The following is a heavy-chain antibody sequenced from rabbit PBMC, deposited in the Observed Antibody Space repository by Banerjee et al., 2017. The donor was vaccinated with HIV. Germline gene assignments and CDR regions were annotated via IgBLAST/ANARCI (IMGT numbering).Heavy chain of an antibody. CDR3: ARHVHFVGSDL. Sequence: QSLEESGGDLVKPGASLTLTCTASGFSFSSNYYLVWVRQAPGQGLEWIACPYTDVGSIVYASWAKGRFTISKPSSTTVTLQLTSLTAADTATYFCARHVHFVGSDLWGPGTLVTVS. D-gene: IGHD3-1*01. J-gene: IGHJ4*01. V-gene: IGHV1S40*01. CDR2: PYTDVGSI. CDR1: GFSFSSNYY.